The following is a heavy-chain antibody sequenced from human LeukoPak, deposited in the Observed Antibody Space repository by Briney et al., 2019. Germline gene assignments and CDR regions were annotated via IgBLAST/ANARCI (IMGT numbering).Heavy chain of an antibody. J-gene: IGHJ4*02. CDR1: GFTVSSNY. Sequence: GSLRLSCAASGFTVSSNYMSWVRQAPGKGLEWVSVIYSGGSTYYADSVKGRFTISRDNSKNTLYLQMNSLRAEDTAVYYCAREGAYCSSTSCYTVFDYWGQGTLVTVSS. D-gene: IGHD2-2*02. CDR2: IYSGGST. V-gene: IGHV3-53*01. CDR3: AREGAYCSSTSCYTVFDY.